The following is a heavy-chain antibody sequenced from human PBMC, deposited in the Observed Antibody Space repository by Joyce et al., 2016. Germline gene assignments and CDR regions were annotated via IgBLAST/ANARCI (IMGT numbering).Heavy chain of an antibody. J-gene: IGHJ4*02. D-gene: IGHD6-6*01. Sequence: EVQLVESGGGLVQPGGSLRLSCAASGFSFSDFSFNWVRLAPGKGLEWVSYLRSSSSITSYADSVRGRFTISTDNAKNSLYLQMSSLRDEDTAVYYCARDLVYAFDYWGPGTLVTVSS. CDR2: LRSSSSIT. V-gene: IGHV3-48*02. CDR1: GFSFSDFS. CDR3: ARDLVYAFDY.